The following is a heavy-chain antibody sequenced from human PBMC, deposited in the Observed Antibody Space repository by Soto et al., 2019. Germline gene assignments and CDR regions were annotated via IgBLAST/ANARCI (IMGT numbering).Heavy chain of an antibody. CDR3: ARDNNCGGGSCYTLRAFDI. CDR2: IIPIFGTA. D-gene: IGHD2-15*01. CDR1: GGTFSSYA. Sequence: SVKVSCKASGGTFSSYAISWVRQAPGQGLEWMGGIIPIFGTANYAQKFQGRVTITADESTSTAYMELSSLRSEDAAVYYCARDNNCGGGSCYTLRAFDIWGQGTMVTVSS. V-gene: IGHV1-69*13. J-gene: IGHJ3*02.